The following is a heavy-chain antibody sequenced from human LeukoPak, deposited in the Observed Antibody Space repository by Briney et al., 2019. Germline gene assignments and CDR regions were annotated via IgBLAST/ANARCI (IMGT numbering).Heavy chain of an antibody. CDR2: FDPEDGET. Sequence: ASVKVSCKVSGYTLTELSMHWVRQAPGKGLEWMGGFDPEDGETIYAQRFQGRVTMTEDTSTDTAYMELSSLRSEDTAVYYCATVAAIPQYYFDYWGQGTLVTVSS. CDR1: GYTLTELS. V-gene: IGHV1-24*01. J-gene: IGHJ4*02. CDR3: ATVAAIPQYYFDY. D-gene: IGHD2-2*02.